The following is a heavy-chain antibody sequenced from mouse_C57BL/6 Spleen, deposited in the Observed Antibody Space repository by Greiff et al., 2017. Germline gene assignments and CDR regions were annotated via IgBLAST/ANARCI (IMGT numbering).Heavy chain of an antibody. CDR1: GFTFSSYA. D-gene: IGHD1-1*01. CDR2: ISDGGSYT. V-gene: IGHV5-4*01. Sequence: EVKLVESGGGLVKPGGSLKLSCAASGFTFSSYAMSWVRQTPEKRLEWVATISDGGSYTYYPDNVKGRFTISRDNAKNNLYLQMSHLKSEDTAMYYCARDHYYYGSSYDWYFDVWGTGTTVTVSS. CDR3: ARDHYYYGSSYDWYFDV. J-gene: IGHJ1*03.